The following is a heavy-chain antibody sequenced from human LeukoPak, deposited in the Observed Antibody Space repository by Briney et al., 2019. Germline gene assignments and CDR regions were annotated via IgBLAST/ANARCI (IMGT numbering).Heavy chain of an antibody. D-gene: IGHD3-10*01. CDR3: AKDGVVRGVIPRYFDL. V-gene: IGHV3-23*01. J-gene: IGHJ2*01. CDR2: ISGSGGST. CDR1: GFTFSSYA. Sequence: GGSLRPSCAASGFTFSSYAMSWVRQAPGKGLEWVSAISGSGGSTYYADSVKGRFTISRDNSKNTLYLQMNRLRGEDTAVYYCAKDGVVRGVIPRYFDLWGRGTLVTVSS.